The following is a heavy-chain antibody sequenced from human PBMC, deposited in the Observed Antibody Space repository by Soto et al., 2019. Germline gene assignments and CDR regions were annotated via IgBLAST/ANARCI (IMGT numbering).Heavy chain of an antibody. Sequence: EVQLVESGGGLVQPGGSLRLSCAASGFTFSSYNMNWVRQAPGKGLEWVSYISSSSSTIYYADSVKGRFTISRDNAKNSLYLQMNSLRDEDTAVYYCARAKQWLVGGFDYWGQGTLFTVSS. V-gene: IGHV3-48*02. CDR1: GFTFSSYN. CDR2: ISSSSSTI. CDR3: ARAKQWLVGGFDY. D-gene: IGHD6-19*01. J-gene: IGHJ4*02.